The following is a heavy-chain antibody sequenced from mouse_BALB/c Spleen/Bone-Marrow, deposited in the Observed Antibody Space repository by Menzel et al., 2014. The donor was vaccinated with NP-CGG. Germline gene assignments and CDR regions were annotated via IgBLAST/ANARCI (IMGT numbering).Heavy chain of an antibody. CDR2: IWAGGST. D-gene: IGHD2-4*01. V-gene: IGHV2-9*02. CDR3: ARSTMITEGFAY. CDR1: GFSLTTYG. Sequence: VQLVESGPGLVAPSQSLSFTCTVSGFSLTTYGEHWVRQPPGKGLEWLGVIWAGGSTNYNSALMSRLSISKDNSKSQVFLKMNSLQTDDTAMYYCARSTMITEGFAYWGQGTLVTVSA. J-gene: IGHJ3*01.